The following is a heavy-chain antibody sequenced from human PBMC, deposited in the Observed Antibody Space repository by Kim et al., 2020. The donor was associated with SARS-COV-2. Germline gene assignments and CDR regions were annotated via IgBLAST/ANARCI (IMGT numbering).Heavy chain of an antibody. V-gene: IGHV3-30*04. CDR1: GFTFSSYA. CDR3: ARDGAYDSSGENFDY. Sequence: GGSLRLSCAASGFTFSSYAMHWVRQAPGKGLEWVAVISYDGSNKYYADSVKGRFTISRDNSKNTLYLQMNSLRAEDTAVYYCARDGAYDSSGENFDYWGQGALVTVSS. J-gene: IGHJ4*02. CDR2: ISYDGSNK. D-gene: IGHD3-22*01.